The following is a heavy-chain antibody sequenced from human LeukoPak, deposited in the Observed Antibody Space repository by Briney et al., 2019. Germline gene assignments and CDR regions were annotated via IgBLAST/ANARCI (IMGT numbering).Heavy chain of an antibody. V-gene: IGHV3-74*01. CDR1: GFTFSTYG. CDR2: INSDGSAT. CDR3: VKAIVAAGYDY. D-gene: IGHD6-13*01. J-gene: IGHJ4*02. Sequence: GGSLRLSCTASGFTFSTYGMHWVRQAPGKGLVWVSRINSDGSATFYADSVKGRFIISRDNAKNTLYLQMNSLRAEDTAVYYCVKAIVAAGYDYWGQGTLVTVSS.